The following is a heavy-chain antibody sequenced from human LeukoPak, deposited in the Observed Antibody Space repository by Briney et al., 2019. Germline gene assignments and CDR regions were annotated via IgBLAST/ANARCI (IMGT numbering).Heavy chain of an antibody. CDR2: ISYDGSNK. CDR1: GYTFSSYA. D-gene: IGHD5-24*01. Sequence: GGSLRLSCAASGYTFSSYAMHWVRQAPGKGLEWVAVISYDGSNKYYADSVKGRFTISRDNSKNTLYLQMNSLRAEDTAVYYCARDPRGGMATILCYFDYWGQGTLVAVSS. J-gene: IGHJ4*02. V-gene: IGHV3-30-3*01. CDR3: ARDPRGGMATILCYFDY.